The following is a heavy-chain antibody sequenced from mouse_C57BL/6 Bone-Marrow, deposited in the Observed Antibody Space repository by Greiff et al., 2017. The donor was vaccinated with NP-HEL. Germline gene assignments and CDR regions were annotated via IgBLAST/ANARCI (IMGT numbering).Heavy chain of an antibody. Sequence: QVQLKQSGAELVKPGASVKISCKASGYAFSSYWMNWVKQRPGKGLEWIGQIYPGDGDTNYNGKFKGKATLTADKYSSTAYIQLSSLTSEDSAVSFCARDYYGSSYGWFAYWGQGTLVTVSA. J-gene: IGHJ3*01. V-gene: IGHV1-80*01. CDR3: ARDYYGSSYGWFAY. CDR1: GYAFSSYW. D-gene: IGHD1-1*01. CDR2: IYPGDGDT.